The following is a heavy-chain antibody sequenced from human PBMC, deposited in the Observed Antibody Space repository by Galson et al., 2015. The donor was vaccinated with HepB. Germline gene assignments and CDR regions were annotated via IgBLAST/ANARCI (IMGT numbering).Heavy chain of an antibody. CDR2: ISGSGGST. CDR3: AKGITMVRGVMGHYFDY. J-gene: IGHJ4*02. V-gene: IGHV3-23*01. Sequence: SLRLSCAASGFTFSSYAMSWVRQAPGKGLEWVPAISGSGGSTYYADSVKGRFTISRDNSKNTLYLQMNSLRAEDTAVYYCAKGITMVRGVMGHYFDYWGQGTQVTVSS. D-gene: IGHD3-10*01. CDR1: GFTFSSYA.